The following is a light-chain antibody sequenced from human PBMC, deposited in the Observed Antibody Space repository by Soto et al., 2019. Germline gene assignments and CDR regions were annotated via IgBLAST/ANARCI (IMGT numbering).Light chain of an antibody. Sequence: EIVMTQSPATLSVSPGERVTLSCRASQSVSGHLAWYQQKPGQAPRLIISGASTRATGIPARFSGSGSGTDFTLTISSLQSEDFAVYYCHQYHYWWTFGQGTKVEIK. V-gene: IGKV3-15*01. CDR3: HQYHYWWT. CDR1: QSVSGH. CDR2: GAS. J-gene: IGKJ1*01.